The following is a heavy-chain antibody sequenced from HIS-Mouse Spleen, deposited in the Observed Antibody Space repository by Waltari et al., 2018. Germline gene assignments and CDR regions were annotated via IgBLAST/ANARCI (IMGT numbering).Heavy chain of an antibody. Sequence: QLQLQESGPGLVKPSETLSLTCTVSGCSIRSRSYYWGWFRQPPGKGLEWIGSIYYSGSTYYNPSLKSRVTISVDTSKNQFSLKLSSVTAADTAVYYCAREIPYSSSWYDWYFDLWGRGTLVTVSS. CDR3: AREIPYSSSWYDWYFDL. D-gene: IGHD6-13*01. CDR1: GCSIRSRSYY. V-gene: IGHV4-39*07. J-gene: IGHJ2*01. CDR2: IYYSGST.